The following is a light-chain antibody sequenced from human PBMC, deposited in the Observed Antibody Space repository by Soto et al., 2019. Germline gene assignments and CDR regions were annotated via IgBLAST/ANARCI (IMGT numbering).Light chain of an antibody. CDR3: SSYAGSSSFDV. Sequence: QSVLTQPPSAPGSPGQSVTISCTGTNSDVGGYNYVSWYQQHPGKAPKLMIYGVSKRPSGVPDRFSGSKSSNTASLTVSGLQAEDEADYYCSSYAGSSSFDVFGTGTKVTVL. CDR2: GVS. J-gene: IGLJ1*01. V-gene: IGLV2-8*01. CDR1: NSDVGGYNY.